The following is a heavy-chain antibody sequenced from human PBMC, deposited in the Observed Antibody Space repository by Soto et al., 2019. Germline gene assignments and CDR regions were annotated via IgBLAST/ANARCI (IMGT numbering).Heavy chain of an antibody. V-gene: IGHV4-59*01. CDR1: GGSISSYY. Sequence: KASETLSLTCTVSGGSISSYYWSWIRQPPGKGLEWIGYIYYSGSTNYNPSLKSRVTISVDTSKNQFSLKLSSVTAADTAVYYCARVEGGDPTCAPYYFDYWGQGTLVTVSS. CDR3: ARVEGGDPTCAPYYFDY. CDR2: IYYSGST. J-gene: IGHJ4*02. D-gene: IGHD2-21*02.